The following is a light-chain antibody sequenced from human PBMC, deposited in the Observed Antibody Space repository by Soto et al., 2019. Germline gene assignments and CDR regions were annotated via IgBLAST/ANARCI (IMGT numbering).Light chain of an antibody. V-gene: IGKV1-5*01. Sequence: DIQMTQSPSTLSASVGDRVTITCRASQSVSTWLAWYQQKPGKAPKLLIHDAATLESGVPSRFSGSASGTEFTLTITSLQPDDFATYSRQQYSSYSYTFGQGTKLEIK. CDR1: QSVSTW. CDR2: DAA. J-gene: IGKJ2*01. CDR3: QQYSSYSYT.